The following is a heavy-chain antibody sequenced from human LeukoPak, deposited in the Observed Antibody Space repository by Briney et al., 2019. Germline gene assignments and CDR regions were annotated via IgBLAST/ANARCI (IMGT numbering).Heavy chain of an antibody. D-gene: IGHD3-22*01. CDR2: IYYSGST. V-gene: IGHV4-59*12. CDR1: GGSISGYY. J-gene: IGHJ6*03. Sequence: SETLSLTCTVSGGSISGYYWSWIRQPPGKGLEWIGYIYYSGSTNYNPSLKSRVTMSVDTSKNQFSLKLSSVTAADTAVYYCARMYYYDSSGYYYGHYYYYMDVWGKGTTVTVSS. CDR3: ARMYYYDSSGYYYGHYYYYMDV.